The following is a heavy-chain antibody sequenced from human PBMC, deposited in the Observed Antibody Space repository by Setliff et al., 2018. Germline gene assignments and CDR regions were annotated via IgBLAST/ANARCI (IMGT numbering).Heavy chain of an antibody. CDR1: GYPFVGYF. Sequence: GASVKVSCKTSGYPFVGYFIYWMRQAPGQGLEWVGWIDPKSGRTKYAVKFQGRVTMTRDTSSSTIYMEVNSLTSDDTAVYFCAKQGDLAFDYWGREPRSPSPQ. J-gene: IGHJ4*02. V-gene: IGHV1-2*02. D-gene: IGHD3-16*01. CDR2: IDPKSGRT. CDR3: AKQGDLAFDY.